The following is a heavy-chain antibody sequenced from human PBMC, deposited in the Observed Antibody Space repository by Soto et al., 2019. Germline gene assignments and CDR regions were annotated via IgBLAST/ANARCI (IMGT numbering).Heavy chain of an antibody. CDR1: GYTFTSYY. V-gene: IGHV1-46*03. J-gene: IGHJ3*02. Sequence: ASVKVSCKAPGYTFTSYYMHWVRQAPGQGLEWMGIINPSGGSTSYAQKLQGRVTMTRDTSTSTVYMELSSLRSEDTAVYYCARDPGSGYDYSDAFDIWGQGTMVTVSS. D-gene: IGHD5-12*01. CDR2: INPSGGST. CDR3: ARDPGSGYDYSDAFDI.